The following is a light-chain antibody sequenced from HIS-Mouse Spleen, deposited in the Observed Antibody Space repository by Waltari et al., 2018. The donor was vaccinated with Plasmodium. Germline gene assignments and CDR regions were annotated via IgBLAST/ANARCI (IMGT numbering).Light chain of an antibody. CDR2: EDS. Sequence: SYELTQPPSVSVSPGQTARIPCSGDELPKTYAYWYQQKSGQAPVLVIYEDSKRPPGIPERFSGSSSGTMATLTISGAQVEDEADYYCYSTDSSGNHRVFGGGTKLTVL. V-gene: IGLV3-10*01. CDR3: YSTDSSGNHRV. CDR1: ELPKTY. J-gene: IGLJ3*02.